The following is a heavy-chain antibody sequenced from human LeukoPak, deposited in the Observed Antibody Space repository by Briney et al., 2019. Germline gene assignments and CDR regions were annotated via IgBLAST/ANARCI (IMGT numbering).Heavy chain of an antibody. CDR3: AKDRGAPSSIAPSYYFDY. CDR2: ISYDGSNK. CDR1: GFTFSNYG. Sequence: GGSLRLSCAASGFTFSNYGMHWVRQAPGKGLEWVAVISYDGSNKYYADSVKGRFTISRDNSKNTLYLQMNSLRAEDTAVYYCAKDRGAPSSIAPSYYFDYWGQGTLVTVSS. J-gene: IGHJ4*02. D-gene: IGHD6-6*01. V-gene: IGHV3-30*18.